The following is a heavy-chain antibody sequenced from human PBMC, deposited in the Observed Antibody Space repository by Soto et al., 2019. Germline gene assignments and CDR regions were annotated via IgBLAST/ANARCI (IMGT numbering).Heavy chain of an antibody. J-gene: IGHJ6*02. D-gene: IGHD4-17*01. CDR1: GGTFSSYA. V-gene: IGHV1-69*13. CDR2: IIPIFGTA. CDR3: ARRYGGNSGQYYYYYYGMDV. Sequence: AASVKVSCKASGGTFSSYAISWVRQAPGQGLEWMGGIIPIFGTANYAQKFQGRVTITADESTSTAYMELSSLRSEDTAVYYCARRYGGNSGQYYYYYYGMDVWGQGNRGHRLL.